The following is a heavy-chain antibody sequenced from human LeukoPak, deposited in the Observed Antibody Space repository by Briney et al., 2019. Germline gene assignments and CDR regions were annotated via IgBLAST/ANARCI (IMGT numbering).Heavy chain of an antibody. Sequence: GGSLRLSCAASGFTFSRYWMSWVRQAPRKGLEWVANIKQDGSETYYLDSMKGRFTISRDNAKNSLYLQMNSLRAEDTAVYYCARDKGDYDTSGSLFIFGGQGALVTVSS. V-gene: IGHV3-7*03. D-gene: IGHD3-22*01. CDR2: IKQDGSET. CDR1: GFTFSRYW. CDR3: ARDKGDYDTSGSLFIF. J-gene: IGHJ4*02.